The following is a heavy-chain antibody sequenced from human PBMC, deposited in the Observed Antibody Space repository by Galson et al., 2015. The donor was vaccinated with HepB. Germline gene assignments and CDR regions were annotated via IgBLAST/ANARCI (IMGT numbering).Heavy chain of an antibody. CDR1: GFTFSSNW. Sequence: SLRLSCAASGFTFSSNWIHWVRQAPGKGLVWVSRINGDGSWTSYAASVKGRFTISRDKAKNTVYLQMNSLRVDDTAVYYCARDLTGPFDYWGQGTLVTVSS. D-gene: IGHD7-27*01. V-gene: IGHV3-74*01. CDR2: INGDGSWT. CDR3: ARDLTGPFDY. J-gene: IGHJ4*02.